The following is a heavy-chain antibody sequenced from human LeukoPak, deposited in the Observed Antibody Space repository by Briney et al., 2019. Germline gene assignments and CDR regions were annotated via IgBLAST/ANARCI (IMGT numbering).Heavy chain of an antibody. V-gene: IGHV3-7*04. Sequence: EGSLRLSCEASGFTFSKTWMSWVRQAPGKGLEWVACIMEDGSVQKYVDSVRGRFTISRDNARNSLYLQMNSLRVEDTAVYYCAKDRVGGALEFWGQGTLATVSS. CDR3: AKDRVGGALEF. CDR2: IMEDGSVQ. D-gene: IGHD2-21*01. CDR1: GFTFSKTW. J-gene: IGHJ4*02.